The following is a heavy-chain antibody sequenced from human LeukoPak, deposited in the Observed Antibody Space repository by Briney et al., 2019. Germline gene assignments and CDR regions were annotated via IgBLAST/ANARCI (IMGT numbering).Heavy chain of an antibody. CDR3: ARVTMVRGVSNWFDP. V-gene: IGHV1-2*02. CDR2: INPNSGGT. CDR1: GYTFTAYY. Sequence: GASVKVSCKTSGYTFTAYYTHWVRQAPGQGLEWMGWINPNSGGTNYAQKFQGRVTMTRDTSISTAYMELSRLRSDDTAVYYCARVTMVRGVSNWFDPWGQGTLVTVSS. J-gene: IGHJ5*02. D-gene: IGHD3-10*01.